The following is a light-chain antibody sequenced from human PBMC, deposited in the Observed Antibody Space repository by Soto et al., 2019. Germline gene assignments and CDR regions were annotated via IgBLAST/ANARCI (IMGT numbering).Light chain of an antibody. CDR2: NNN. CDR3: STRDDTLNGPV. Sequence: QSVLTQPPSASGTPGQRVTISCSGSSSNIGSNTVNWYQQLPGAAPRLLIYNNNQWPSGVPDRFSGSKSGTSASLAISGLLSEDEADYYCSTRDDTLNGPVFGGGTKLTVL. V-gene: IGLV1-44*01. J-gene: IGLJ3*02. CDR1: SSNIGSNT.